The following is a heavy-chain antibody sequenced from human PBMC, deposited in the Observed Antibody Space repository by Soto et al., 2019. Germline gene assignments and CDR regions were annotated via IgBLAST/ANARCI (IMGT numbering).Heavy chain of an antibody. J-gene: IGHJ4*02. CDR3: ARVPYGSGSYFDY. Sequence: EASVKVSCKASGGTFSSYAISWVRQAPGQGLEWMGGIIPIFGTANYAQKFQGRVTITADESTSTAYMELSSLRSEDTAVYYCARVPYGSGSYFDYGGQGALVTVSS. CDR1: GGTFSSYA. V-gene: IGHV1-69*13. D-gene: IGHD3-10*01. CDR2: IIPIFGTA.